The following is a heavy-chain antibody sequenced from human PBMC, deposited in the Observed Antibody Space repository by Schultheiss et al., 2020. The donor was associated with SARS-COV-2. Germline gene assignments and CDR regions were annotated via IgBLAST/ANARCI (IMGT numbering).Heavy chain of an antibody. Sequence: GESLKISCAASGFTFSSYAMHWVRQAPGKGLEWVAVIPYDGSNKYYADSVKGRFTISRDNSKNTLYLQMNSLRAEDTAVYYCARGLGSSWYEGDWFDPWGQGTLVTVSS. CDR1: GFTFSSYA. D-gene: IGHD6-13*01. J-gene: IGHJ5*02. CDR3: ARGLGSSWYEGDWFDP. V-gene: IGHV3-30-3*01. CDR2: IPYDGSNK.